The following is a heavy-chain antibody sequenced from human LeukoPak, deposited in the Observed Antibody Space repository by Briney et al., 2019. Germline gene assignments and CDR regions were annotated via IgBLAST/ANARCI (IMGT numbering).Heavy chain of an antibody. J-gene: IGHJ4*02. CDR2: INHSGST. CDR1: GGSISSYY. Sequence: SETLSLTCTVSGGSISSYYWSWIRQPPGKGLEWIGEINHSGSTNYNPSLKSRVTISVDTSKNQFSLKLSSVTAADTAVYYCARWSSGWYSVRFFDYWGQGTLVTVSS. CDR3: ARWSSGWYSVRFFDY. D-gene: IGHD6-19*01. V-gene: IGHV4-34*01.